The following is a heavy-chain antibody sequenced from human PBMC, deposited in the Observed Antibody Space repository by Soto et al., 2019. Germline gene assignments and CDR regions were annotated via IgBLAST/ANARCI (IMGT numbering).Heavy chain of an antibody. CDR3: AKSLSALFSLGDFKY. D-gene: IGHD2-21*01. Sequence: GESLRLSCAASGFTFSSYALNWVLHAPGKGLEWVAEISGSGTSTYYAPSVKGRFIISSDSSKNTLYLRMYSLRAEDTAMYYCAKSLSALFSLGDFKYWGQGALVTVSS. CDR1: GFTFSSYA. J-gene: IGHJ4*02. CDR2: ISGSGTST. V-gene: IGHV3-23*01.